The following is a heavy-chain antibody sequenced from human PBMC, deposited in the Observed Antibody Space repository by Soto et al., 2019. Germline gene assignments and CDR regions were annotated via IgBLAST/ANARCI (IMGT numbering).Heavy chain of an antibody. CDR1: GGTFSSYR. D-gene: IGHD6-13*01. CDR3: ARDSGAKLSSS. J-gene: IGHJ4*02. V-gene: IGHV1-69*01. CDR2: IVPIYRTA. Sequence: QVQLVQSGAEVKKPGSSVKVSCKASGGTFSSYRINWVRQAPGQGLEWVGGIVPIYRTADYAQKFQGRVTITAAESARTAYMELRSLKSKDTAVYYCARDSGAKLSSSWGQGTLVTVSS.